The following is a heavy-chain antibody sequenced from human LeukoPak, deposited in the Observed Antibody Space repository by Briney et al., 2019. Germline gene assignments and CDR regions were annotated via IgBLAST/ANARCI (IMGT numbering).Heavy chain of an antibody. Sequence: ASVKVSCKASGYTFTSFDINWLRQATGQGLEWMGWMNPNSGNTGYAQKFQGRVTITADKSTSTAYMELSSLRSEDTAVYYCARDQGYSSSWYDYYYYYYMDVWGKGTTVTVSS. CDR1: GYTFTSFD. CDR3: ARDQGYSSSWYDYYYYYYMDV. CDR2: MNPNSGNT. V-gene: IGHV1-8*03. J-gene: IGHJ6*03. D-gene: IGHD6-13*01.